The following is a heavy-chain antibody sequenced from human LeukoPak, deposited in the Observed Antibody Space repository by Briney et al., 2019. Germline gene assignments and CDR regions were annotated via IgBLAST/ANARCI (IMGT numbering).Heavy chain of an antibody. J-gene: IGHJ6*04. CDR3: ARGPQYYDILTGLDV. CDR2: INHSGST. Sequence: SETLSLTCAVYGGSFSGYYWSWLRQPPGKGLEWIGEINHSGSTNYNPSLKSRVTISVDTSKNQFSLKLSSVTAADTAVHYCARGPQYYDILTGLDVWGKGTTVTVSS. D-gene: IGHD3-9*01. CDR1: GGSFSGYY. V-gene: IGHV4-34*01.